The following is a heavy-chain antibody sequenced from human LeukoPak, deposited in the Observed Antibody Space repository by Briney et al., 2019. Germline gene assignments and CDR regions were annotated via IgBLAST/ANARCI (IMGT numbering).Heavy chain of an antibody. D-gene: IGHD7-27*01. J-gene: IGHJ4*02. CDR1: GFSFSSYS. CDR3: ARRPPTNWGLDS. Sequence: GGSLRLSCAASGFSFSSYSMNWVRQAPGKGLEWVSYISGSSSTIYYADSVKGRFTISRDNSKNTLYLQMNSLGAEDTAVYYCARRPPTNWGLDSWGQGTLVTVSS. V-gene: IGHV3-48*01. CDR2: ISGSSSTI.